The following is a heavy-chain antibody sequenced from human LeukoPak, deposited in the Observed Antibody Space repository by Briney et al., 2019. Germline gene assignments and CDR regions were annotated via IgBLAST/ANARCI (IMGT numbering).Heavy chain of an antibody. J-gene: IGHJ4*02. Sequence: GRSLRLSCAASGFTFSSYGMHWVRQAPGKGLEWVAVISYDGSNKYYADSVKGRLTISRDNSKNTLYLQMNSLRAEDTAVYYCARDPCSGGSCYRNFDYWGQGTLVTVSS. CDR3: ARDPCSGGSCYRNFDY. D-gene: IGHD2-15*01. CDR2: ISYDGSNK. CDR1: GFTFSSYG. V-gene: IGHV3-30*03.